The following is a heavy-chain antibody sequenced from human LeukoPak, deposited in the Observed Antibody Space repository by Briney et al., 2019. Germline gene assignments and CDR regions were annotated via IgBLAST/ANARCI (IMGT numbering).Heavy chain of an antibody. Sequence: GGSLRLSCAASGNYWMHWVRQAPGKGLVWVSHINGDGSWTTYADSVKGRFTTSKDNAKNTVYLQMNNLRAEDTAVYYCVSFYETYWGRGTLVAVSS. CDR2: INGDGSWT. V-gene: IGHV3-74*01. CDR3: VSFYETY. CDR1: GNYW. J-gene: IGHJ4*02. D-gene: IGHD2-2*01.